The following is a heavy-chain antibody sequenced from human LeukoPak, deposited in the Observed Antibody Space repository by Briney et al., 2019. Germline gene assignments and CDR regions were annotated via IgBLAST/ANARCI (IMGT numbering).Heavy chain of an antibody. D-gene: IGHD5-24*01. Sequence: SETLSLTCTVSGGSISSYYWSWIRQPPGKGLEWIGYIYYSGRTNYNPSLKSRVTISVDTSKNQFSLKLSSVTAADTAVYYCARGRWNIDYWGQGTLVTVSS. CDR2: IYYSGRT. CDR1: GGSISSYY. V-gene: IGHV4-59*01. CDR3: ARGRWNIDY. J-gene: IGHJ4*02.